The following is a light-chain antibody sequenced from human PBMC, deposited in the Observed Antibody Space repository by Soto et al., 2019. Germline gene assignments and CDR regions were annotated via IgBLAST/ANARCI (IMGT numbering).Light chain of an antibody. CDR3: QHYDSNPWT. Sequence: DIQMTQSPSTLSASVGDRVTITCRASQNINNWLAWYQQKPGKAPKLLIYAASSLESGVPSRFSGSRSGTEFTLTISSLQPDDCATYYCQHYDSNPWTFGQGTKVELK. J-gene: IGKJ1*01. CDR1: QNINNW. CDR2: AAS. V-gene: IGKV1-5*01.